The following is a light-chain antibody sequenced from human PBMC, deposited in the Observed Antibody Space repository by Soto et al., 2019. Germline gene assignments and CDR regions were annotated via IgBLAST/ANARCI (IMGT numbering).Light chain of an antibody. V-gene: IGKV1-33*01. J-gene: IGKJ3*01. CDR1: HDIRDH. Sequence: IQMTQAPSSLSASVGDRVTLTVQASHDIRDHLNWYQQKPGKPPKLLIYDASNLQTGVPSRFSGSGSGTDFTFTISSLQPEDIATYFCHQYDNLSQTFGPGTKVDIK. CDR2: DAS. CDR3: HQYDNLSQT.